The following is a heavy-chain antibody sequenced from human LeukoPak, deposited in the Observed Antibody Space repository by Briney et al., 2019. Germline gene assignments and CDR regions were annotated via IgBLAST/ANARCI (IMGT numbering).Heavy chain of an antibody. J-gene: IGHJ4*02. CDR3: ARGRGGSYHY. V-gene: IGHV3-23*01. Sequence: GGSLRLSCAASGFTFSSYAMSWVRQAPGKGLEWVSSINGGGGDTYYADSVKGRFTISRDNSKNTLYLQMNSLRVEDTAVYYCARGRGGSYHYWGQGTLVTVSS. D-gene: IGHD1-26*01. CDR2: INGGGGDT. CDR1: GFTFSSYA.